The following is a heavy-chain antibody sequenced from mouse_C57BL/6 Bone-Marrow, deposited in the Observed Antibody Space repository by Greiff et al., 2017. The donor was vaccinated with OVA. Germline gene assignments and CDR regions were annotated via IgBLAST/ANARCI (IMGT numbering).Heavy chain of an antibody. Sequence: QVQLQQSGAELVMPGASVKLSCKASGYTFTSYWMHWVKQRPGQGLEWIGEIDPSDSYTNYNQKFKGKSTLTVDKSSSTAYMQLSSLTSEDSAVYYCARDNWYWYFDVWGTGTTVTVSS. V-gene: IGHV1-69*01. J-gene: IGHJ1*03. CDR1: GYTFTSYW. D-gene: IGHD4-1*01. CDR2: IDPSDSYT. CDR3: ARDNWYWYFDV.